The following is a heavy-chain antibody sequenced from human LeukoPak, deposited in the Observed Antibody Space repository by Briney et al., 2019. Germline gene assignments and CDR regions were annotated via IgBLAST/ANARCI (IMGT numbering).Heavy chain of an antibody. D-gene: IGHD1-1*01. V-gene: IGHV3-30-3*01. Sequence: GGSLRLSCAASGFTFSSYAMHWVRQAPGKGLEWVAVISYDGSNKYYADSVKGRFTISRDNSKNTLYLQMNSLRAEDTAVYYCARDSYVTTGTTWGYYYYMDVWGKGTTVTVSS. CDR2: ISYDGSNK. CDR3: ARDSYVTTGTTWGYYYYMDV. CDR1: GFTFSSYA. J-gene: IGHJ6*03.